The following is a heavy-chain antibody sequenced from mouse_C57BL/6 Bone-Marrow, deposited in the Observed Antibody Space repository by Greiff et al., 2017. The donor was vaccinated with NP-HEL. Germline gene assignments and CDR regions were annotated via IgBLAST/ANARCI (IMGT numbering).Heavy chain of an antibody. V-gene: IGHV1-19*01. J-gene: IGHJ2*01. CDR3: ARGPPGRDCDY. CDR1: GYTFTDYY. CDR2: IDPYNGGT. Sequence: VQLKQSGPVLVKPGASVKMSCKASGYTFTDYYMNWVKQSHGKSLEWIGVIDPYNGGTSYNQKFKGKATLTVDKSSSTAYMELNSLTSEDSAVYYCARGPPGRDCDYWGQGTTLTVSS.